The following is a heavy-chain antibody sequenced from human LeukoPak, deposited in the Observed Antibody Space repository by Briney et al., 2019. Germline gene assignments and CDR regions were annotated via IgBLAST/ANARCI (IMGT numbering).Heavy chain of an antibody. V-gene: IGHV3-23*01. J-gene: IGHJ4*02. Sequence: GGSLRLSCAASGFTFSSYAMSWVRQAPGKGLEWVSAISGSGDNTYYADSVKGRFTISRDNAKNSLYLQMNSLRDEDTAVYYCARDVYGSGSHIYYWGQGTLVTVSS. CDR1: GFTFSSYA. D-gene: IGHD3-10*01. CDR2: ISGSGDNT. CDR3: ARDVYGSGSHIYY.